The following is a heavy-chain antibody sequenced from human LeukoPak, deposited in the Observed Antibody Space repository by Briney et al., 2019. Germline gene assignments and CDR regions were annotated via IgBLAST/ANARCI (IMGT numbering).Heavy chain of an antibody. Sequence: GRSLRLSCAASGFTFSSYGMHWVRQAPGKGLEWVAVIWYDGSNKYYADSVKGRFTISRDNSKNTLYLQMNSLRAEDTAVYYCASTNPENAFDIWGQGTMVTVSS. CDR2: IWYDGSNK. V-gene: IGHV3-33*01. D-gene: IGHD1-14*01. CDR3: ASTNPENAFDI. CDR1: GFTFSSYG. J-gene: IGHJ3*02.